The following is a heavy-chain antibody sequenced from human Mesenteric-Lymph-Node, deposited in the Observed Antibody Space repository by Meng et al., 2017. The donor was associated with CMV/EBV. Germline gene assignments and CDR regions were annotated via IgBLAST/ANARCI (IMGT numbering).Heavy chain of an antibody. CDR2: IIPIFGTA. D-gene: IGHD3-3*01. CDR1: GGTFSSYA. V-gene: IGHV1-69*05. Sequence: SVKVSCKASGGTFSSYAISWVRQAPGQGLEWMGGIIPIFGTANYAQKFQGRVTITTDESTSTAYMELSSLRSEDTAVYYCARAIRSHELGVVHYSFDYWGQGTLVTVSS. J-gene: IGHJ4*02. CDR3: ARAIRSHELGVVHYSFDY.